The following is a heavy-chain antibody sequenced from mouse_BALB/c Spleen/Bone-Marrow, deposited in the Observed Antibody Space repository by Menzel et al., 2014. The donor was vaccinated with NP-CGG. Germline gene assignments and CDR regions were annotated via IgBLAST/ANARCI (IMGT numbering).Heavy chain of an antibody. CDR3: ARDRGFGYDRTMDY. Sequence: QVQLQQPGPGLVAPSQSLSITCTVSGFSLTSYGVHWVRQPPGKGLEWLGVIWAGGSTNYNSALMSRLSISKDNSKSQVFLKMNSLQTDDTAMYFCARDRGFGYDRTMDYWGQGTSVTVSS. J-gene: IGHJ4*01. V-gene: IGHV2-9*02. CDR1: GFSLTSYG. CDR2: IWAGGST. D-gene: IGHD2-2*01.